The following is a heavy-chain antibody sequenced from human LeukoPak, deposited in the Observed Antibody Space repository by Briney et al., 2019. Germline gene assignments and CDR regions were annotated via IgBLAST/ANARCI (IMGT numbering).Heavy chain of an antibody. D-gene: IGHD3-16*02. J-gene: IGHJ4*02. CDR1: GYTFTSYY. Sequence: GASVKVSCKASGYTFTSYYMHWVRQAPGQGLEWMGIINPSGGSTSYAQKFQGRVTMTRDTSTSTVYMGLSSLRSEETAVYYCAREMITFGGVIAGGPGYWGQGTLVTVSS. CDR2: INPSGGST. CDR3: AREMITFGGVIAGGPGY. V-gene: IGHV1-46*03.